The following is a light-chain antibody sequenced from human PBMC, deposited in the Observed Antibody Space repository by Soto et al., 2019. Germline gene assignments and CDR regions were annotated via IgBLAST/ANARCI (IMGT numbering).Light chain of an antibody. CDR2: AAS. Sequence: DIQMTQSPSSLSASVGDRVTITCRASQSISSYLNWYQQKPGKAHKLLIYAASSLQSGVPSRFSGSGAGTDFTLTISSLQPEDFATYYCRQSYSTPYTSGQATKLEIK. CDR3: RQSYSTPYT. J-gene: IGKJ2*01. V-gene: IGKV1-39*01. CDR1: QSISSY.